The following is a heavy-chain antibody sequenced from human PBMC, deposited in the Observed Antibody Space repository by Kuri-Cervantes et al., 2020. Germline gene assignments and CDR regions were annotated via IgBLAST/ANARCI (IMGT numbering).Heavy chain of an antibody. CDR3: VGDSDSYAFDI. CDR2: IKEDGSEK. CDR1: KLSLSSYW. Sequence: GESLKISCAASKLSLSSYWMSWVRQTPGKGLEWVAVIKEDGSEKYYVDSMKGRFTISRDNAKNSLFLQMSSLRVEDTAVYYCVGDSDSYAFDIWGQGTMVTVSS. V-gene: IGHV3-7*01. D-gene: IGHD2-21*02. J-gene: IGHJ3*02.